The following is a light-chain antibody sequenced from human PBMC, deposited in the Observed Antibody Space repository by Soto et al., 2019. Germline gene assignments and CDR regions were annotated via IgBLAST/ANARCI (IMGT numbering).Light chain of an antibody. Sequence: EIVMTQSPATLSVSPGETVTLSCRASQSVNSNLAWYQQKPGQAPRILIYHASTRATGIPARFSGSGSGTEFTLTISSLQSEDFAIFYCQQFNNWPPITFGGGTKVDIK. CDR2: HAS. J-gene: IGKJ4*01. CDR1: QSVNSN. CDR3: QQFNNWPPIT. V-gene: IGKV3D-15*01.